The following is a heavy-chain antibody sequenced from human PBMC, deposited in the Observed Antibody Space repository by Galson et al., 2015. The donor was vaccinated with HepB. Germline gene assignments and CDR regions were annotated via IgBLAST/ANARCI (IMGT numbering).Heavy chain of an antibody. V-gene: IGHV3-30*04. CDR3: ASSGPGEYCSSSSCTEFDY. J-gene: IGHJ4*02. Sequence: SLRLSCAASGFTFSNYAMHWVRQAPGKGLEWVAVISYDGSDKYYTDSVKGRFTISRDSSKNTLYLQVNSLKTEDTAVYYCASSGPGEYCSSSSCTEFDYWGQGTLVTVSP. D-gene: IGHD2/OR15-2a*01. CDR1: GFTFSNYA. CDR2: ISYDGSDK.